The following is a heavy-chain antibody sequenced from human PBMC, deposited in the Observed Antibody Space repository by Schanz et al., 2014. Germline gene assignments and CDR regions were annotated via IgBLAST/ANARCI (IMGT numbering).Heavy chain of an antibody. J-gene: IGHJ4*02. Sequence: QVQLLQSGAEVKKPGASVKVSCKASGYTFTSYGISWVRQAPGQGLEWMGWISPYNGNTNYAQKLQGRVTMTADTPTSTAYMDLRSLRSDDTAVYYCARDQSPYTNSSDVRYFDYWGQGSLVTVSS. CDR3: ARDQSPYTNSSDVRYFDY. V-gene: IGHV1-18*01. CDR2: ISPYNGNT. D-gene: IGHD6-6*01. CDR1: GYTFTSYG.